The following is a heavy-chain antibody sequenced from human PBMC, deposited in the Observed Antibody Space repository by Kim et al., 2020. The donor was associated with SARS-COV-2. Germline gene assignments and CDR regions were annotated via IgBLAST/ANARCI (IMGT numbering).Heavy chain of an antibody. CDR1: GGTFSSYA. CDR2: IIPISGTA. Sequence: SVKVSCKASGGTFSSYAISWVRQAPGQGLEWMGGIIPISGTANYAQKFQGRVTITEDESTSTAYMERSSLRSEDTAVYYCARDGNTTWGVVITPPYYYYNMDVWGQGTAVTVSS. V-gene: IGHV1-69*13. D-gene: IGHD3-3*01. J-gene: IGHJ6*02. CDR3: ARDGNTTWGVVITPPYYYYNMDV.